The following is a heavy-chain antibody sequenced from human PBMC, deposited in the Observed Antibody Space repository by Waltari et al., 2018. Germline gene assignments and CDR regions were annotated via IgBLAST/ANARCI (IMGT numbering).Heavy chain of an antibody. CDR2: VNPHSRGT. Sequence: QVQLVQSGAEVTKPGASVKVSCKASGYNSNNYSKYWVRQAPGQGLEWMGWVNPHSRGTSYSQKFQGRVTMTSDTAITTAYMELTWLRSDDTAIYYCAILGGLAAAGDFDHWGQGTLVIVSS. J-gene: IGHJ4*02. CDR3: AILGGLAAAGDFDH. D-gene: IGHD6-13*01. V-gene: IGHV1-2*02. CDR1: GYNSNNYS.